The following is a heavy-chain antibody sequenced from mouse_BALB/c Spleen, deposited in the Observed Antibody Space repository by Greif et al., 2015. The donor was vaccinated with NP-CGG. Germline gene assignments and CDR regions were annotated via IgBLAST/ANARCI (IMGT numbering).Heavy chain of an antibody. CDR2: IYPGNSDT. CDR1: GYSFTSYW. CDR3: TRWVFITTVVATRLDY. Sequence: VQLQQSGTVLARPGASVKMSCKASGYSFTSYWMHWVKQRPGQGLEWIGAIYPGNSDTSYNQKFKGKAKLTAVTSASTAYMELSSLTNEDSAVYYCTRWVFITTVVATRLDYWGQGTTLTVSS. J-gene: IGHJ2*01. D-gene: IGHD1-1*01. V-gene: IGHV1-5*01.